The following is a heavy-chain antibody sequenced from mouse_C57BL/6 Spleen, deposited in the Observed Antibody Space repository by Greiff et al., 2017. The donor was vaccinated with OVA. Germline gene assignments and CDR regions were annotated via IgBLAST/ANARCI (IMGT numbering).Heavy chain of an antibody. V-gene: IGHV1-52*01. D-gene: IGHD1-1*01. J-gene: IGHJ4*01. Sequence: VKLQQPGAELVRPGSSVKLSCKASGYTFTSYWMHWVKQRPIQGLEWIGNIDPSDSETHYNQKFKDKATLTVAKSSSTAYMQLSSLTSEDSAVYDCARGYYGSYAMDYCGQGTSVTVSS. CDR1: GYTFTSYW. CDR3: ARGYYGSYAMDY. CDR2: IDPSDSET.